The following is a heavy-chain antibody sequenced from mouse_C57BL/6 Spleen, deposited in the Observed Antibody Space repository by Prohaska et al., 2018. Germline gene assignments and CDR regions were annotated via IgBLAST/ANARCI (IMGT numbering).Heavy chain of an antibody. CDR2: GGST. Sequence: GGSTNYNSALMSRLSISKDNSKSQVFLKMNSLQTDDTAMYYCAKRGGDYWGQGTSVTVSS. CDR3: AKRGGDY. J-gene: IGHJ4*01. V-gene: IGHV2-9*01.